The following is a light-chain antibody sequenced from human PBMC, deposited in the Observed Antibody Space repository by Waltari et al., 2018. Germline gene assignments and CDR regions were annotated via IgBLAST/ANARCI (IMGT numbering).Light chain of an antibody. CDR1: QSVGSS. J-gene: IGKJ5*01. Sequence: EIVLTQSPVTLSLAPGERATLSCWASQSVGSSLAWYQQKPGQAPRLLMYDASNRAPGVHARFNGSGSGTDFTLTIISLQSEDSAVYYCQQRSNWPPITFGQGTRLEIK. CDR3: QQRSNWPPIT. V-gene: IGKV3-11*01. CDR2: DAS.